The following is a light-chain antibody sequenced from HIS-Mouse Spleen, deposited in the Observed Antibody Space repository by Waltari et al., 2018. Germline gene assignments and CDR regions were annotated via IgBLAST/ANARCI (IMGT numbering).Light chain of an antibody. J-gene: IGLJ3*02. V-gene: IGLV3-25*03. CDR1: ALPKQY. CDR2: KDS. Sequence: SYELTQPPSVSVSPGQTARITCPGDALPKQYAYWYPQKPGQAPVLGIYKDSERPSGIPERFSGSSSGTTVTLTISGVQAEDEADYYCQSADSSGTYWVFGGGTKLTVL. CDR3: QSADSSGTYWV.